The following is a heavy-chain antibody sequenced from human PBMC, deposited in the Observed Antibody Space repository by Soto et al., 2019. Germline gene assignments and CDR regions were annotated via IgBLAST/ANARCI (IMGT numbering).Heavy chain of an antibody. CDR1: GGSVSSESHY. CDR3: AREPQGSGRDNWFDP. D-gene: IGHD6-25*01. J-gene: IGHJ5*02. V-gene: IGHV4-61*01. Sequence: SETLSLTCTVSGGSVSSESHYWSWIRQTPGKGLEWIGYIYYTGSTNYNPSLKGRVTMSVDTSKNQFSLKLSSVTAADTAVYYCAREPQGSGRDNWFDPWGQGTLVTVSS. CDR2: IYYTGST.